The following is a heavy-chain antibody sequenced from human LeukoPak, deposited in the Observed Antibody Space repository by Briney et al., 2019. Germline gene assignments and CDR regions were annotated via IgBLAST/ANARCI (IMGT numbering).Heavy chain of an antibody. J-gene: IGHJ5*02. V-gene: IGHV4-39*07. CDR1: GGSISSSRSY. CDR3: SREGYSCPNWFDT. D-gene: IGHD4-11*01. Sequence: PSETLSLTCSVSGGSISSSRSYWGWIRQAPGKGLEWVGSIYYNGDTYYNPSFKSRVSMSVDTAKNQISLILTSVTAADTAVYYCSREGYSCPNWFDTWGQGTLVTVSS. CDR2: IYYNGDT.